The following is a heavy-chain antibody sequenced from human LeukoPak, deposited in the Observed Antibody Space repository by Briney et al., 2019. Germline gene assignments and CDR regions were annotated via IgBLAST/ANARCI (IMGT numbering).Heavy chain of an antibody. CDR2: TYYSGST. CDR3: ARGRDYDILTGTLNWFDP. D-gene: IGHD3-9*01. Sequence: SETLSLTCSVSGGSISSGDYYWSWIRQPPGKGLEWIGYTYYSGSTYYNPSLKSRVTISVDTSENQFSLKLSSVTAADTAVYYCARGRDYDILTGTLNWFDPWGQGTLVTVSS. J-gene: IGHJ5*02. V-gene: IGHV4-30-4*08. CDR1: GGSISSGDYY.